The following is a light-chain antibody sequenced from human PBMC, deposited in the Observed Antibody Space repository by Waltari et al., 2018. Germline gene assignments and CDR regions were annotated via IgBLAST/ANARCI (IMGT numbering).Light chain of an antibody. CDR3: QQYYGTPPT. J-gene: IGKJ1*01. Sequence: DLVMTQFPDSLAVSLGEKARINFTSSPSILYSSNNKTYLAGYQQKPGQSPKLLIYWASTRESGVPDRFSGSGSGTDFTLTISSLQAEDVAVYYCQQYYGTPPTFGRGTKVEIK. CDR1: PSILYSSNNKTY. CDR2: WAS. V-gene: IGKV4-1*01.